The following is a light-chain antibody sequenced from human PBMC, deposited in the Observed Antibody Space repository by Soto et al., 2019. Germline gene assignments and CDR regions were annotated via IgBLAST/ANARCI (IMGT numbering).Light chain of an antibody. Sequence: SVLTQPASVSGSPGQSIAITCTGTSSAVGGYNYVSWYQQHPGKAPKLMLYDVSNRPSGVSSRFSGSKSGNTASLTISGLQAEDEADYYCNSYTSSSTYVFRTGTKVTVL. V-gene: IGLV2-14*01. CDR2: DVS. J-gene: IGLJ1*01. CDR1: SSAVGGYNY. CDR3: NSYTSSSTYV.